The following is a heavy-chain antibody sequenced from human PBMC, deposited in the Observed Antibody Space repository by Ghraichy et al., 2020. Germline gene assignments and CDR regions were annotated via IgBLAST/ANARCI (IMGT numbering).Heavy chain of an antibody. CDR2: ISYDGSNK. CDR3: ARDRRWTLDY. Sequence: GGSLRLSCAASGFTFSSYAVHWVRQAPGKGLEWVAVISYDGSNKYYADSVKGQFTISRDNSKNTLYLQMNSLRAEDTAVYYCARDRRWTLDYWGQGTLVTVSS. CDR1: GFTFSSYA. J-gene: IGHJ4*02. V-gene: IGHV3-30-3*01. D-gene: IGHD2-15*01.